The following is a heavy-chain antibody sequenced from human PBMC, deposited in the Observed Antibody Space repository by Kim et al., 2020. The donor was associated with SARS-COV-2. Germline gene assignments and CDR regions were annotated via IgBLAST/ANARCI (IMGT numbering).Heavy chain of an antibody. V-gene: IGHV3-33*01. J-gene: IGHJ5*02. D-gene: IGHD4-17*01. CDR2: IWYDGTND. CDR3: ARANQHLGDKVLPDL. CDR1: GFSFNTYG. Sequence: GGSLRLSCTASGFSFNTYGMHWVRQAPGKGLEWVAIIWYDGTNDYYADSVKGRFTISRDNAKTTLYLQMNSLRADDSAVYFCARANQHLGDKVLPDLCGQGILVTGSS.